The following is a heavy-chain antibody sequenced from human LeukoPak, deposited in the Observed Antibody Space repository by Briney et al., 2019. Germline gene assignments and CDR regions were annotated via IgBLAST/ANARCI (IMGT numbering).Heavy chain of an antibody. V-gene: IGHV3-48*04. CDR3: AREAGLAYFDY. Sequence: SGGSLRLSCAASGFTFSSYSMNWVRQAPGKGLEWVSYISSSSSTIYYTDSVKGRFTISRDNAKNSLYLQMNSLRAEDTAVYYCAREAGLAYFDYWGQGTLVTVSS. CDR2: ISSSSSTI. CDR1: GFTFSSYS. J-gene: IGHJ4*02. D-gene: IGHD3/OR15-3a*01.